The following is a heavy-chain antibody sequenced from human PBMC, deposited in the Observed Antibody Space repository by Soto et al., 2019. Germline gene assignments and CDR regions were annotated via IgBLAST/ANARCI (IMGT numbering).Heavy chain of an antibody. V-gene: IGHV3-74*01. D-gene: IGHD1-26*01. J-gene: IGHJ4*02. CDR2: INTAGSST. CDR1: GLTFSSYW. CDR3: ARASGSNIHFDY. Sequence: EVQLVESGGGLVQPGGSLRLSCAASGLTFSSYWMHWVRQAPGKGLVWVSRINTAGSSTTYADSVKGRFTISRDKTKNTLYLQMNSLRVQDTAVYYCARASGSNIHFDYWGQGTLVTVSS.